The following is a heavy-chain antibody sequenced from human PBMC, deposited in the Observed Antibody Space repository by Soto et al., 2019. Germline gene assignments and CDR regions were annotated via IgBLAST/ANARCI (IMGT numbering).Heavy chain of an antibody. CDR3: VRGTAIARQHFDC. CDR2: TSADGTDK. CDR1: GFSFSSYG. D-gene: IGHD6-6*01. Sequence: QVQLVESGGGVVQPGRSLRLSCAASGFSFSSYGMHWVRQPPGKGLEWVAVTSADGTDKYYADSVKGRFTISRDNSKNTLYLQMNSLGVEDTAVYYCVRGTAIARQHFDCWGQGTLVTVSS. V-gene: IGHV3-30*03. J-gene: IGHJ4*02.